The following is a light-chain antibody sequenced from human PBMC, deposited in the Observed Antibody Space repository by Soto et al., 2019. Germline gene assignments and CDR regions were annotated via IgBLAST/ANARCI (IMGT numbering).Light chain of an antibody. J-gene: IGKJ2*01. Sequence: DIVMTQSPDSLAVSLGERATINCKSSQSVLYSSNNKSYLAWYQQKPGQPPKLLIYWASTRESGVPDRFSGSGSGTDFTLTISSLQAEDVAVYYCRQYYSTPPYTFGQGTKLEIK. CDR3: RQYYSTPPYT. CDR2: WAS. CDR1: QSVLYSSNNKSY. V-gene: IGKV4-1*01.